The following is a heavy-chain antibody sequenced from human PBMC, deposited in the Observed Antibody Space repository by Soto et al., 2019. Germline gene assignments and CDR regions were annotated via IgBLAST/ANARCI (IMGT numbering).Heavy chain of an antibody. Sequence: SETLSLTCAVYGGSFSGYYWSWIRQPPGKGLECIGEINHSGSTNYTPSLKSRVTISVDTSKNQFSLKLSSVTAADTAVYYCARVRDYDFWSGYDGAFDIWGQGTMVTVSS. CDR2: INHSGST. D-gene: IGHD3-3*01. V-gene: IGHV4-34*01. J-gene: IGHJ3*02. CDR1: GGSFSGYY. CDR3: ARVRDYDFWSGYDGAFDI.